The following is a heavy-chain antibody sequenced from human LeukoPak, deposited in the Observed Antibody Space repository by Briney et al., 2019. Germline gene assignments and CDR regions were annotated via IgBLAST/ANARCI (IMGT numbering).Heavy chain of an antibody. Sequence: KPSETLSLTCAVYGGSFSGYYWSWIRQPPGKGLEWIGEINYSGTTNYNPSLKSRVTISADTYKNLFSLSLSSVTAADTGVYYCARAPYCGGDCSRASDYWGQGSLVTVSS. V-gene: IGHV4-34*01. CDR1: GGSFSGYY. J-gene: IGHJ4*02. D-gene: IGHD2-21*02. CDR2: INYSGTT. CDR3: ARAPYCGGDCSRASDY.